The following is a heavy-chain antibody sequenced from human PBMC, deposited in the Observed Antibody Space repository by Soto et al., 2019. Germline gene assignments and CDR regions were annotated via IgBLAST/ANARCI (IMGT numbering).Heavy chain of an antibody. V-gene: IGHV4-31*03. CDR2: IYYSGST. D-gene: IGHD3-22*01. Sequence: QVQLQESGPGLVKPSQTLSLTCTVSGGSISSGGYYWSWIRQHPGKGLEWIGYIYYSGSTYYNPSLKSRVTISVDPSKNQFALKLSSVTAADTAVYYCARVGCYDGSGYNAFGVWGQGTLVTVSS. CDR1: GGSISSGGYY. CDR3: ARVGCYDGSGYNAFGV. J-gene: IGHJ3*01.